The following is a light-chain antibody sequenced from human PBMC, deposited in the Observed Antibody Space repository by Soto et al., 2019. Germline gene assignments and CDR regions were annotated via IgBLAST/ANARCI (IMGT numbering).Light chain of an antibody. CDR2: GAS. CDR3: QQYNNWPRT. V-gene: IGKV3-15*01. CDR1: QNVNSN. Sequence: EIVLTQSPDTLSLSPGERATLSCRTSQNVNSNFLAWYQQKPGQAPRLLIYGASTRATGIPARFSGSGSGTDFTLTISSLQSEDFAVYYCQQYNNWPRTFGQGTKVEIK. J-gene: IGKJ1*01.